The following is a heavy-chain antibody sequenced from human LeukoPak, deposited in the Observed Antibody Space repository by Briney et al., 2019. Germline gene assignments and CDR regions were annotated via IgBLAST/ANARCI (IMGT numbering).Heavy chain of an antibody. D-gene: IGHD7-27*01. CDR1: GGSVSSGSYY. J-gene: IGHJ4*02. CDR2: IYYSGST. Sequence: SETLSLTCTVPGGSVSSGSYYWSWIRQPPGKGLEWIGYIYYSGSTNYNPSLKSRVTISVDTSKNQFSLKLSSVTAADTAVYYCARVTTWGSVLDYWGQGTLVTVSS. CDR3: ARVTTWGSVLDY. V-gene: IGHV4-61*01.